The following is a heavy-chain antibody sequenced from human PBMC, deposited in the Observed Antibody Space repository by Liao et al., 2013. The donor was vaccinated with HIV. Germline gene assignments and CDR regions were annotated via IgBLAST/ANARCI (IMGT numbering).Heavy chain of an antibody. Sequence: QVQLQESGPGLVKPSETLSLTCTVSGSMSFYYWNWVRQPAGEELEWIGRVYKDGNTNYNPSFVESSHHVSGRCPTKYRSPSQLTSVTAADTAMYYCARGGALDVWG. J-gene: IGHJ3*01. CDR2: VYKDGNT. D-gene: IGHD6-25*01. V-gene: IGHV4-4*07. CDR1: GSMSFYY. CDR3: ARGGALDV.